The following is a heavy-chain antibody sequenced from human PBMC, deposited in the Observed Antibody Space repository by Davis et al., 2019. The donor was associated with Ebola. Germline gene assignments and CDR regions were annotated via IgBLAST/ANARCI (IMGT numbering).Heavy chain of an antibody. CDR2: IYYNGNT. CDR1: GGSTSSGSYH. CDR3: TRRLPANWFDP. Sequence: SETLSLTCTVSGGSTSSGSYHWGCIRQPPGKGLEWVGAIYYNGNTYYNPSLKSRVTISADTSKNQFSLKLNSVTAADTAIYYCTRRLPANWFDPWGRGTLVSVSS. D-gene: IGHD2-15*01. J-gene: IGHJ5*02. V-gene: IGHV4-39*01.